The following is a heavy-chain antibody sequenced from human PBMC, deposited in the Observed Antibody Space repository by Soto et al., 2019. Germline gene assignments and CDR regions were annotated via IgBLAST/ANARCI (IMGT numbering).Heavy chain of an antibody. J-gene: IGHJ4*02. CDR1: GGSISSTDW. CDR2: IYYSGNI. V-gene: IGHV4-4*02. Sequence: QVQLQESGPGLVKPSGTLSLTCAVSGGSISSTDWWSWVRQPPGKGLEWIGQIYYSGNINYNPSLKSRVTISVDKSKNQLSLNLSSVTAADTAVYYCARTSGSKIDYWGQGTLVTVSS. CDR3: ARTSGSKIDY. D-gene: IGHD6-19*01.